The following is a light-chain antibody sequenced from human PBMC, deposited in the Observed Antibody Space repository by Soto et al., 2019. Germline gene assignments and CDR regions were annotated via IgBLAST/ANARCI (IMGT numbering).Light chain of an antibody. J-gene: IGLJ1*01. CDR2: SNN. Sequence: VLTQPLSASGTPGQRVTISCSGSSSNIGSNTVNWYQQLPGTAPKLLIYSNNQRPSGVPDRFSGSKSGTSASLAISGLQSEDEADYYCAAWDDSLNGSYVFGTGTKVTV. CDR3: AAWDDSLNGSYV. CDR1: SSNIGSNT. V-gene: IGLV1-44*01.